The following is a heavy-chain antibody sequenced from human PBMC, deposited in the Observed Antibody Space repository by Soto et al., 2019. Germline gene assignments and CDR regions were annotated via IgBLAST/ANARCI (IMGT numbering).Heavy chain of an antibody. CDR1: GGSISSSNW. V-gene: IGHV4-4*02. CDR2: IYHSGST. Sequence: QVQLQESDLGLVKPSGTLSLTCAVSGGSISSSNWWSWVRQPPGKGLEWIGEIYHSGSTNYNPSLKNRVTISVDKPKNQFSLKLSSVTAADTAVYYCARGIRWGVTDLRGGMDVWGHGTTVTVSS. D-gene: IGHD3-10*01. CDR3: ARGIRWGVTDLRGGMDV. J-gene: IGHJ6*02.